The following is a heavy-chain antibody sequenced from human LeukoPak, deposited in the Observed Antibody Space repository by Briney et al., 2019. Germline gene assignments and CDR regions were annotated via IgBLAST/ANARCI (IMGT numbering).Heavy chain of an antibody. D-gene: IGHD3-22*01. J-gene: IGHJ4*02. V-gene: IGHV3-74*01. Sequence: GGSLRLSCAASGFTFSSYWMHWVRQAPGKGLVWVSRINSDGSSTSYADSVKGRFTISRDSAKNTLYLQMNSLRAEDTAVYYCARSPYYDSSGYSFDYWGQGTLVTVSS. CDR1: GFTFSSYW. CDR3: ARSPYYDSSGYSFDY. CDR2: INSDGSST.